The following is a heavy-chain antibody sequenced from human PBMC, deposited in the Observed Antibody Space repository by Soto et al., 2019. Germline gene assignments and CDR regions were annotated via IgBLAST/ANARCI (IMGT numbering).Heavy chain of an antibody. Sequence: LRLSCAASGFTVSSNYVSWACKATGKGLEWVSVIYSGGSTYYADSVKGRFTISRDNSKNTLYLQMNSLRAEDTAVYYCARAGGYCSGGSCYPADGMDVWGQGTTVTVSS. CDR3: ARAGGYCSGGSCYPADGMDV. CDR2: IYSGGST. D-gene: IGHD2-15*01. V-gene: IGHV3-66*01. CDR1: GFTVSSNY. J-gene: IGHJ6*02.